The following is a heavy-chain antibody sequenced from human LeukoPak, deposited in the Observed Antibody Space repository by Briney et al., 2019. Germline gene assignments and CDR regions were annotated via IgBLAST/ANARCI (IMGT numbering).Heavy chain of an antibody. CDR3: VSFYETD. J-gene: IGHJ4*02. D-gene: IGHD2/OR15-2a*01. Sequence: GGSLRLSCEASGFTFSNYWMHWVRQPPGKGLMWVSQISTDGSQTFYADSVKGRFTISRDNAKNTLFLQMDSLRPEDTAVYYCVSFYETDWGRGTLVTVSS. CDR1: GFTFSNYW. CDR2: ISTDGSQT. V-gene: IGHV3-74*01.